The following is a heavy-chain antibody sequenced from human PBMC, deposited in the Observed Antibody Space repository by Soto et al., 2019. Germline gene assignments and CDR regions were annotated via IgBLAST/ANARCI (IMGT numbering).Heavy chain of an antibody. V-gene: IGHV3-21*01. CDR2: ISSSSSYI. CDR3: AGDPQADWPGSFDP. Sequence: EVQLVESGGGLVKPGGSLRLSCAASGFTFSSYSMNWVRQAPGKGLEWVSSISSSSSYIYYADSVKGRFTISRDNAKNSLYLQMNRLRVEDTAVYYWAGDPQADWPGSFDPWGQGTVVTVFS. CDR1: GFTFSSYS. D-gene: IGHD3-9*01. J-gene: IGHJ5*02.